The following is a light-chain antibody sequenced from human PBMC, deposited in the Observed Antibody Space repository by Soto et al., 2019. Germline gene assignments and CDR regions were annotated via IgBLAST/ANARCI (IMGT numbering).Light chain of an antibody. CDR2: DTS. J-gene: IGKJ4*01. V-gene: IGKV3-15*01. CDR3: QHYVPWPLT. Sequence: EIVMTQSPVTLSVSPGERATLSCRASQNISRSLAWYQQKPGQTPRLLIYDTSIRATGVPARFSGSRSGAEFTLTISSLQSEDFAVYYCQHYVPWPLTFSGGTKV. CDR1: QNISRS.